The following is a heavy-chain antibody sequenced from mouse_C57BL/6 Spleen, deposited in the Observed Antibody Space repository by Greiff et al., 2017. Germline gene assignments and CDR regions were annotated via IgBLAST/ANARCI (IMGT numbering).Heavy chain of an antibody. J-gene: IGHJ2*01. CDR1: GYSITSGYY. CDR3: AREKDYYGSSRDY. CDR2: ISYDGSN. Sequence: EVKLQESGPGLVKPSQSLSLTCSVTGYSITSGYYWNWIRQFPGNKLEWMGYISYDGSNNYNPSLKNRISITRDTSKNQFFLKLNSVTTEDTATYYCAREKDYYGSSRDYWGQGTTLTVSS. V-gene: IGHV3-6*01. D-gene: IGHD1-1*01.